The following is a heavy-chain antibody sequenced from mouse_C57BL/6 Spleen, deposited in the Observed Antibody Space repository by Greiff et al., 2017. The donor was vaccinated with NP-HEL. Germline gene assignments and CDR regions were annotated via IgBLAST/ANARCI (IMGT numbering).Heavy chain of an antibody. V-gene: IGHV1-82*01. CDR3: ARGGGYYDDY. J-gene: IGHJ2*01. CDR1: GYAFSSSW. D-gene: IGHD1-1*02. CDR2: IYPGDGDT. Sequence: VQVVESGPELVKPGASVKISCKASGYAFSSSWMNWVKQRPGKGLEWIGRIYPGDGDTNYNGKFKGKATLTADKSSSTAYMQLSSLTSEDSAVYFCARGGGYYDDYWGQGTTLTVSS.